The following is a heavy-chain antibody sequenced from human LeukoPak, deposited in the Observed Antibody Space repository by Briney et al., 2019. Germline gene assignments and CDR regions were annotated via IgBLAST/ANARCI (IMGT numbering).Heavy chain of an antibody. J-gene: IGHJ4*02. Sequence: GESLKISCKGSGYSFTSYWIGWVRQMPGKGMEWMGIIYTGDSDTRYSPSFQGQVTISADNSISTAYLQWSSLKASDTAMYYCARSVDPGTEYYFDYWGQGTLVTVSS. CDR3: ARSVDPGTEYYFDY. D-gene: IGHD1-14*01. V-gene: IGHV5-51*01. CDR2: IYTGDSDT. CDR1: GYSFTSYW.